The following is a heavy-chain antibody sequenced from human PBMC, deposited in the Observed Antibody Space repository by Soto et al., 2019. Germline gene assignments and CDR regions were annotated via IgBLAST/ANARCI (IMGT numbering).Heavy chain of an antibody. CDR2: ISRNCDRT. CDR3: VKDWSGEKCPCMDV. Sequence: EVQLLESGGGLGQPGGSLRLSCEASGFTFWNYAMTWVRQAPGKGPEWVSSISRNCDRTYYVDSVKGRFIISRDNSENTLFLQMDSLRAEDAAIYYCVKDWSGEKCPCMDVLGQGTTVTVSS. V-gene: IGHV3-23*01. CDR1: GFTFWNYA. D-gene: IGHD3-3*01. J-gene: IGHJ6*02.